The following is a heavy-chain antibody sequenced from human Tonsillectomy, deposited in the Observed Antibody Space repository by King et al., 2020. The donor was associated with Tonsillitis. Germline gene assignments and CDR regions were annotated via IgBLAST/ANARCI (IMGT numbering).Heavy chain of an antibody. CDR3: GRGGYYYDFWSGYYYYYYMDV. V-gene: IGHV4-59*01. CDR1: GGSISSYY. D-gene: IGHD3-3*01. Sequence: LQLQESGPGLVKPSETLSLTCTVSGGSISSYYWSWIRQPPGKGLEWIGYIYYSGSTNYNPSLKSRVTISVDTSKNQFSLKPSSVTAADTAVYYFGRGGYYYDFWSGYYYYYYMDVWGKGTTVTVSS. CDR2: IYYSGST. J-gene: IGHJ6*03.